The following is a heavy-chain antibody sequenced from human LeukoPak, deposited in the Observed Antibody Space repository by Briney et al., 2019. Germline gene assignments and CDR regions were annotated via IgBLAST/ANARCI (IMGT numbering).Heavy chain of an antibody. J-gene: IGHJ6*03. CDR1: GFSFSNYS. V-gene: IGHV3-21*01. CDR2: ISSSSTYI. D-gene: IGHD3-22*01. Sequence: PGGSLRLSCAASGFSFSNYSMNWGRQAPGKGLEWVSSISSSSTYIYYADSVKGRFTISRDNAKNSLYLQMNSLRAEDTAVYFCARALYDSTGTYYYYFMDVWGKGTTVTVSS. CDR3: ARALYDSTGTYYYYFMDV.